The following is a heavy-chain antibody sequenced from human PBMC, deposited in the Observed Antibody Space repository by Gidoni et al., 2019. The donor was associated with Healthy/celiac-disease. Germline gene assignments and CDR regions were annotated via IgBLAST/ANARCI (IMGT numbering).Heavy chain of an antibody. CDR1: GSTFSSYS. J-gene: IGHJ4*02. V-gene: IGHV3-48*04. CDR2: ISSSSSTI. D-gene: IGHD1-26*01. Sequence: EVQLVESGGGLVQPGGSLRLSCAASGSTFSSYSMNWVRQAPGKGLEWVSYISSSSSTIYYADSVKGRFTISRDNAKNSLYLQMNSLRAEDTAVYYCARGSLGGSLNYWGQGTLVTVSS. CDR3: ARGSLGGSLNY.